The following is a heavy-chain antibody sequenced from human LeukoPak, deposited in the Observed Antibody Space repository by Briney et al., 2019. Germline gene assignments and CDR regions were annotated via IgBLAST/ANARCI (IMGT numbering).Heavy chain of an antibody. V-gene: IGHV3-74*01. CDR1: GFTFNTYW. CDR2: IHPDGSST. J-gene: IGHJ4*02. Sequence: GGSPRLSCAASGFTFNTYWMHWVRQAPGKGLVWVSRIHPDGSSTLYADSVKGRFSISRDNAKNTLFLQMSSLRAEDTAVYYCASGVYDTLYYFDYWGRGTLVTVSS. CDR3: ASGVYDTLYYFDY. D-gene: IGHD5/OR15-5a*01.